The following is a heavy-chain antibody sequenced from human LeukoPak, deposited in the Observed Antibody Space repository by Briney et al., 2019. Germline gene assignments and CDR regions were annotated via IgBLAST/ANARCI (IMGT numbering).Heavy chain of an antibody. Sequence: SETLSLTCAVYGGSFSGYYWSWIRQPPGEGLEWIGEINHSGSTNYNPSLKSRVTISVDTSKNQFSLKLSSVTAADTAVYYCARGRHLGYCSSTSCLHFDYWGQGTLVTVSS. J-gene: IGHJ4*02. CDR1: GGSFSGYY. V-gene: IGHV4-34*01. CDR3: ARGRHLGYCSSTSCLHFDY. CDR2: INHSGST. D-gene: IGHD2-2*01.